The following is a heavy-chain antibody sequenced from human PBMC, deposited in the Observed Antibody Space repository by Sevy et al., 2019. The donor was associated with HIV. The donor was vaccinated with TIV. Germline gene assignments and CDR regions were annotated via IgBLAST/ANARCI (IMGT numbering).Heavy chain of an antibody. J-gene: IGHJ5*02. D-gene: IGHD3-10*01. CDR1: GGSISSYY. CDR3: ARDRISMVRGVGNWFDP. V-gene: IGHV4-4*07. CDR2: IYTSGST. Sequence: SETLSLTCTVSGGSISSYYWSWIRQPAGKGLEWIGRIYTSGSTNYNPSLKSRVTMSVDTSKNQYSLKLSSVTAADTAVDYGARDRISMVRGVGNWFDPWGQGTLVTVSS.